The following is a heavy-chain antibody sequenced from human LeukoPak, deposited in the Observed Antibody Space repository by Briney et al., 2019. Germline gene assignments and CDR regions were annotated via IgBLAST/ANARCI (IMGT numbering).Heavy chain of an antibody. D-gene: IGHD6-13*01. CDR2: IYRGGST. Sequence: GGSLRLSCAASGFTVSSNYMSWVRQAPGKGLEWVSVIYRGGSTDYADSVKGRFTISRDNSKNTLYLQMNSLRAEDTAVYYCAKDSGVSSSWYGLNWFDPWGQGTLVTVSS. V-gene: IGHV3-53*01. CDR3: AKDSGVSSSWYGLNWFDP. CDR1: GFTVSSNY. J-gene: IGHJ5*02.